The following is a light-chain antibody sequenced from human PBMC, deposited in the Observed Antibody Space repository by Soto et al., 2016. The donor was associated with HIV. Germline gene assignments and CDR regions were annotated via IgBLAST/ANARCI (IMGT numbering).Light chain of an antibody. Sequence: DIQMTQSPSTLSASVGDRVTITCRASQSISSWLAWYQQKLGKAPKLLIYKASSLESGLPSRFSGSGSGTEFTLTINSLQADDFATYYCQQYSSYWTFGQGTKVEIK. CDR1: QSISSW. J-gene: IGKJ1*01. V-gene: IGKV1-5*03. CDR3: QQYSSYWT. CDR2: KAS.